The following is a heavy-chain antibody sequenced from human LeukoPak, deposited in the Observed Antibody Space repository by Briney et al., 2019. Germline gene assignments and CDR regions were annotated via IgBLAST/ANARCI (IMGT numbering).Heavy chain of an antibody. J-gene: IGHJ4*02. CDR3: ARGIKRYYYYGLGSFPYDS. D-gene: IGHD3-10*01. CDR2: LHSDGRS. Sequence: PSETLSLTCAVYGGSLSSYYWSWVRQSPGKGLEWIGELHSDGRSDYNPSLGSRVTISEDASKNQFSLYLRSMTAADTAVYYCARGIKRYYYYGLGSFPYDSWGQGSLVTVSS. CDR1: GGSLSSYY. V-gene: IGHV4-34*01.